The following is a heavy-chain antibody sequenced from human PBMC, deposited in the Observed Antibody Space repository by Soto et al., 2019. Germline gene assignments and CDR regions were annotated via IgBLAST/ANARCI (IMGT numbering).Heavy chain of an antibody. Sequence: GESVRISCDGSGYNFAGYWIAWVLQMPGKGLELMGIIYPSDSDTRYRPSFQGQVTISADKSISSAYLQWSSLRASDTAMYYCARGGVSTRTFDYWGQGTTVTVSS. J-gene: IGHJ4*02. CDR1: GYNFAGYW. V-gene: IGHV5-51*01. CDR2: IYPSDSDT. CDR3: ARGGVSTRTFDY. D-gene: IGHD3-3*01.